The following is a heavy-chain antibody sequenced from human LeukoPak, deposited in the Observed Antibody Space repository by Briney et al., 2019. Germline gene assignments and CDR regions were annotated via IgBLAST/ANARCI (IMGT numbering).Heavy chain of an antibody. J-gene: IGHJ3*02. D-gene: IGHD3-10*01. V-gene: IGHV3-74*01. CDR2: IRCDGST. CDR3: ARAGDYGSGSCAFDM. Sequence: GGSLRLSCAASGFTFSSYWMHWVRQAPGKGLEWVSRIRCDGSTNYAHSVKARFTISRDNAKNPLYLQMNSLRAEDTAVYYCARAGDYGSGSCAFDMWGQGTMVTVSS. CDR1: GFTFSSYW.